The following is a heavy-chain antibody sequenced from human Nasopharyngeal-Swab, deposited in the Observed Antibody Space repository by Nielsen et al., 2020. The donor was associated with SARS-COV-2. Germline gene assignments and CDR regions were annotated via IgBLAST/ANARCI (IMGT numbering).Heavy chain of an antibody. CDR1: GYTFTSYA. D-gene: IGHD1-7*01. J-gene: IGHJ6*02. CDR2: INAGNGNT. V-gene: IGHV1-3*01. CDR3: ARDSLELRIYYYYYGMDV. Sequence: ASVKVSCKASGYTFTSYAMHWVRQAPGQRLEWMGWINAGNGNTKYSQKFQGRVTITRDTSASTAYMELSSLRSEDTAVYYCARDSLELRIYYYYYGMDVWGQGTTVTVSS.